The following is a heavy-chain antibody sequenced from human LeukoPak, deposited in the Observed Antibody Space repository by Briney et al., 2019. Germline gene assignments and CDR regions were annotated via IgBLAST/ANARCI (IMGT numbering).Heavy chain of an antibody. D-gene: IGHD5-12*01. CDR1: GFTFSDYA. CDR3: TRAGIVATISYGMDV. CDR2: IRNKGMRDTV. V-gene: IGHV3-49*04. Sequence: GGSLRLACTSSGFTFSDYALSWVRQAPGKGLEWVSLIRNKGMRDTVEYVASVEGRFSISRDASKSIVYLQMNNLQTEDTAVYYCTRAGIVATISYGMDVWGQGTTVTVSS. J-gene: IGHJ6*02.